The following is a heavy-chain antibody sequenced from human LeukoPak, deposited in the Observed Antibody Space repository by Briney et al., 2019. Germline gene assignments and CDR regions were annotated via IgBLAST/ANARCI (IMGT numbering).Heavy chain of an antibody. CDR3: AKDYDFWSDPLRGAFEN. D-gene: IGHD3-3*01. V-gene: IGHV3-30-3*01. CDR1: GFTFSSYA. J-gene: IGHJ3*02. Sequence: PGGSLRLSCAASGFTFSSYAMHWVRQAPGKGLEWVAVISYDGSNKYYADSVKGRFTISRDNSKNTLYLQMNSLRPEDTAVYYCAKDYDFWSDPLRGAFENWGQGTMVTVSS. CDR2: ISYDGSNK.